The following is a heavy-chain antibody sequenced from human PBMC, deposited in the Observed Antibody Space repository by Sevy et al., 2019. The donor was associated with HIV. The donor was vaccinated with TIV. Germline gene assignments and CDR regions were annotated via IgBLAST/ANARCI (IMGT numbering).Heavy chain of an antibody. V-gene: IGHV3-7*01. CDR1: GFTFSSYW. J-gene: IGHJ4*02. D-gene: IGHD6-13*01. CDR3: ARVWGGIAAAPVDY. Sequence: GGSLRLSCAASGFTFSSYWMSWVRQAPGKGLEWVANIKQDGSEKYYVDSVKGRFTISRDNAKNSLYLQMNSLRAEDTAVYYCARVWGGIAAAPVDYWGQGTLVTVSS. CDR2: IKQDGSEK.